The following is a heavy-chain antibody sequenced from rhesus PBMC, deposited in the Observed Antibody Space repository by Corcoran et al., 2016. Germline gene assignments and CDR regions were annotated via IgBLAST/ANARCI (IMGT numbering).Heavy chain of an antibody. J-gene: IGHJ4*01. CDR2: IYGSGGST. D-gene: IGHD6-31*01. CDR3: AREAAAGDFDY. V-gene: IGHV4-160*01. Sequence: QVQLQESGPGLVKPSATLSLPCTVSGGSICDSYYVTWIRPPPGKGLEWMGRIYGSGGSTNNNPSLKSRVTISRDTSKNQFSLKLSSVTAADTAVYYCAREAAAGDFDYWGQGVLVTVSS. CDR1: GGSICDSYY.